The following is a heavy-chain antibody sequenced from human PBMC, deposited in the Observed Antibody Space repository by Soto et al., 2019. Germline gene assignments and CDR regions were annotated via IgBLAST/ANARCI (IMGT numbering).Heavy chain of an antibody. CDR1: GFTVSSNY. D-gene: IGHD3-16*01. Sequence: GGSLRLSCAASGFTVSSNYMSWVRQAPGKGLEWVSVIYSGGSTYYADSVKGRFTISRDNSKNTLYLQMNSLRAEDTAVYYCASGYVWGPWTPKAFDIWGQGTMVTVSS. J-gene: IGHJ3*02. CDR2: IYSGGST. CDR3: ASGYVWGPWTPKAFDI. V-gene: IGHV3-53*01.